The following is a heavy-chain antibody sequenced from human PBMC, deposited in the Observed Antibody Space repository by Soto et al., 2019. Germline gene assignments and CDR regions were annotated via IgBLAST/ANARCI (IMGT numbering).Heavy chain of an antibody. V-gene: IGHV3-23*01. CDR3: AKSHEFGVVILYYFDY. D-gene: IGHD3-3*01. CDR1: GFTFSSYA. Sequence: VGSLRLSCAASGFTFSSYAMSWVRQAPGKGLEWVSAISGSGGSTYYADSVKGRFTISRDNSKNTLYLQMNSLRAEDTAVYYCAKSHEFGVVILYYFDYWGQGTLVTVSS. J-gene: IGHJ4*02. CDR2: ISGSGGST.